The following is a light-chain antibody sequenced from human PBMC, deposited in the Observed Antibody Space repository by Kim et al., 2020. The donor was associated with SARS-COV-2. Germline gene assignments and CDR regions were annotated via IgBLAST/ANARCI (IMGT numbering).Light chain of an antibody. CDR1: QSLSRTY. CDR3: QRYDSTSRWT. Sequence: GERASRSRRASQSLSRTYIAWYRQKPGQAPRPLIYGAASRGTGIPDRISGSGSVTDFTLTISRREPEDFAVYYCQRYDSTSRWTFGQGTKVDIK. J-gene: IGKJ1*01. CDR2: GAA. V-gene: IGKV3-20*01.